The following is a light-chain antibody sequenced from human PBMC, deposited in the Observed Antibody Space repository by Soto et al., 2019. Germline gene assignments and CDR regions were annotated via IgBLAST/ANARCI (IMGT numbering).Light chain of an antibody. CDR3: CSSAPESTYV. V-gene: IGLV2-23*01. CDR1: SSDVGAYNS. J-gene: IGLJ1*01. Sequence: QSALAQPASVSGSPGQSITISCTGTSSDVGAYNSVSWYQQHPHRAPQVIIYKGTQRPSGVSNRFSGSTSGNAASLTISALQADDEAAYFCCSSAPESTYVFRTGTTGTVL. CDR2: KGT.